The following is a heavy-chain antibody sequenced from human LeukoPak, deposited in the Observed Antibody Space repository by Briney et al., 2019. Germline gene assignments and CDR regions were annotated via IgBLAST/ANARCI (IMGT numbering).Heavy chain of an antibody. D-gene: IGHD3-10*01. Sequence: PQSLSLTSTLSLGSLSGGGYYSSWIRHHPGNGLKWIGYIYYSGSTYYNPSFKSRVNISVDTSKDQFSLKLSSVTTADTAVYYLAKDHNRYYDSGSYYNWGQGTLVTVSS. CDR2: IYYSGST. CDR1: LGSLSGGGYY. CDR3: AKDHNRYYDSGSYYN. J-gene: IGHJ4*02. V-gene: IGHV4-31*03.